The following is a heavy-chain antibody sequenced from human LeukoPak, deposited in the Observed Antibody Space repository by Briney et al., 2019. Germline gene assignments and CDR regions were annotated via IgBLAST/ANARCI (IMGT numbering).Heavy chain of an antibody. CDR2: IYWDDDK. CDR3: AHSLPIVATMGYYFDY. Sequence: SGPTLVNPTQTLTLTCTFSRFSLSTSGVGVGWIRQPPGKALEWLALIYWDDDKRYSPSLKSRLTITKDTSKNQVVLTMTNMDPVDTATYYCAHSLPIVATMGYYFDYWGQGTLVTVSS. V-gene: IGHV2-5*02. D-gene: IGHD5-12*01. J-gene: IGHJ4*02. CDR1: RFSLSTSGVG.